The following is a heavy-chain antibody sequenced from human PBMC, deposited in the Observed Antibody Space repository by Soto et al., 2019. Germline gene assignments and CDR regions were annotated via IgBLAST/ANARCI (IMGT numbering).Heavy chain of an antibody. CDR1: GFRFDYYG. J-gene: IGHJ4*02. CDR3: VKDALTTVAYYFDY. V-gene: IGHV3-9*01. D-gene: IGHD4-17*01. Sequence: GGSLRLSCEVSGFRFDYYGMRWVRQAPGKGLEWIAGISRDSRSISYGASMKGRFTISRDNAKNSLYLQLNSLRADDTAFYYCVKDALTTVAYYFDYWGQGALVTVSS. CDR2: ISRDSRSI.